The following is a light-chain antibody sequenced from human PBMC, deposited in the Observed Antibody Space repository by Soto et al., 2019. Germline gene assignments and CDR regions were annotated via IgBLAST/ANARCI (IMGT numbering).Light chain of an antibody. CDR2: RNN. CDR3: AAWDDSLSVV. J-gene: IGLJ2*01. Sequence: QPVLTQPPSGSGNPGQRVTISCSGSSSNIGSNYVYWYQQLPGTAPKLLIYRNNQRPSGVPDRFSGSKSGTSASLAISGLRSEDEADYYCAAWDDSLSVVFGGGTKLTVL. CDR1: SSNIGSNY. V-gene: IGLV1-47*01.